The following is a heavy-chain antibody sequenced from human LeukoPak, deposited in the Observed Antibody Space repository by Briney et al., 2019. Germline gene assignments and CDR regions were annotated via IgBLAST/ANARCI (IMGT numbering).Heavy chain of an antibody. CDR3: ARGLMVRGVIQEN. CDR1: GYTFTSYY. CDR2: INPNSGGT. D-gene: IGHD3-10*01. V-gene: IGHV1-2*02. Sequence: EASVKVSCKASGYTFTSYYMHWVRQAPGQGLEWMGWINPNSGGTNYAQKFQGRVTMTRDTSISTAYMELSRLRSDDTAVYYCARGLMVRGVIQENWGQGTLVTVSS. J-gene: IGHJ4*02.